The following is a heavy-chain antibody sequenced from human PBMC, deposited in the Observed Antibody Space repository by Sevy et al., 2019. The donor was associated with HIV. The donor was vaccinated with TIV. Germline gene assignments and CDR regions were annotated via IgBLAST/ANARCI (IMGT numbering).Heavy chain of an antibody. CDR1: GFIFSNFA. CDR3: ARDVAFTTEYSYGMDV. CDR2: TSYDGSHK. J-gene: IGHJ6*02. V-gene: IGHV3-30*04. D-gene: IGHD4-17*01. Sequence: GGSLRLSCTVSGFIFSNFAMHWVRQAPGKGLEWVAVTSYDGSHKYYADSVKGRFTVSRDNSKNTLYLQMNSLRAEDTAVYYCARDVAFTTEYSYGMDVWGQGTTVTVSS.